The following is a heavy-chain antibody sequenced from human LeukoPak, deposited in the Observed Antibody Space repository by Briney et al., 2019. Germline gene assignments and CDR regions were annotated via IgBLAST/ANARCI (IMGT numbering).Heavy chain of an antibody. D-gene: IGHD6-19*01. CDR2: ISATGGST. CDR3: AKGGYSSGWRNYFDY. V-gene: IGHV3-23*01. CDR1: GFTFSSYG. J-gene: IGHJ4*02. Sequence: GGSLGLSCAASGFTFSSYGITWVRQAPGKGLEWVSTISATGGSTYYADSVKGRFTISRDNSKDTLYLQMNSLRAEDTAVYYCAKGGYSSGWRNYFDYWGQGTLVTVSS.